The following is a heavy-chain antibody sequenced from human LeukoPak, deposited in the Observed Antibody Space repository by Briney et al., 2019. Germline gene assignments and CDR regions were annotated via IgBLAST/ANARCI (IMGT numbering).Heavy chain of an antibody. J-gene: IGHJ4*02. V-gene: IGHV3-23*01. CDR3: AKGQELDDGVFDS. D-gene: IGHD1-1*01. Sequence: GESLKISCAASGFTFSSYAMSWVRQAPGKGLEWVSTIGGNGGSTYYADSVKGRFTISRDNSKNTLYLQMNSLRVEDTAIYYCAKGQELDDGVFDSWGQGTLVTVSS. CDR1: GFTFSSYA. CDR2: IGGNGGST.